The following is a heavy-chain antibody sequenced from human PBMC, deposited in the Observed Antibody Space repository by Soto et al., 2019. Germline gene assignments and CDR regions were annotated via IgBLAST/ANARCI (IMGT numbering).Heavy chain of an antibody. Sequence: EVYLAQSGAEVKKPGESLKISGKGSGYNFNRYWIGWVRQMPGKGLEWMGVIYPGDSDTRYSPSLQGQVTISADKSSSAAYLQWSSLQASDTATYYCARSLVNGTYEAFDIWGQGTMVTVSS. CDR1: GYNFNRYW. D-gene: IGHD6-13*01. J-gene: IGHJ3*02. CDR2: IYPGDSDT. V-gene: IGHV5-51*03. CDR3: ARSLVNGTYEAFDI.